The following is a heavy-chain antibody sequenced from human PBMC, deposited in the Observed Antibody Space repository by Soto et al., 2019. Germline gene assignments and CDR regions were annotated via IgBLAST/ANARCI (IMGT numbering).Heavy chain of an antibody. Sequence: EEQLVESGGGLVKPGGSLRLSCAASGFTFSSYTMNWVRQAPGKGLEWVSGINSGSFYISYTESVKGRFTISRDNAQNSLYLQMNSLRVEDTAVYYCARGSDPDYGDSTYYYNYGMDAWGQGTTVTVSS. CDR2: INSGSFYI. D-gene: IGHD4-17*01. CDR1: GFTFSSYT. V-gene: IGHV3-21*01. CDR3: ARGSDPDYGDSTYYYNYGMDA. J-gene: IGHJ6*02.